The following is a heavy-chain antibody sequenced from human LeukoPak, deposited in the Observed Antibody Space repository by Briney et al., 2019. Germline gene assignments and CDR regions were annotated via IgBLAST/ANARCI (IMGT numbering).Heavy chain of an antibody. D-gene: IGHD3-3*01. V-gene: IGHV3-11*04. J-gene: IGHJ5*02. Sequence: KTSETLSLTCTVSGGSISSSSYYWGWIRQAPGKGLEWVSYISSSGSTIYYADSVKGRFTISRDNAKNSLYLQMNSLRAEDTAVYYCARDAANYDFWSGSITSNWFDPWGQGTLVTVSS. CDR3: ARDAANYDFWSGSITSNWFDP. CDR2: ISSSGSTI. CDR1: GGSISSSSYY.